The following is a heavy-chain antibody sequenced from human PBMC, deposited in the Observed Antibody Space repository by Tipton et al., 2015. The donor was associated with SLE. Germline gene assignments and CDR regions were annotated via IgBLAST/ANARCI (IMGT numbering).Heavy chain of an antibody. J-gene: IGHJ6*03. V-gene: IGHV4-61*02. Sequence: TLSLTCSVSGASVSSGSYYWSWIRQPAGKGLEWIGRIYTSGGTNYNPSLKSRVTISVDTSKNQFSLKLSSVTAADTAVYYCARDSERVDWLSEGNSYYYMDVWGKGTTVTVSS. D-gene: IGHD3-9*01. CDR2: IYTSGGT. CDR3: ARDSERVDWLSEGNSYYYMDV. CDR1: GASVSSGSYY.